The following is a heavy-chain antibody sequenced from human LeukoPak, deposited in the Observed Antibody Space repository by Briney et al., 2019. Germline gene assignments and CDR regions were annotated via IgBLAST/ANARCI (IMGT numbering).Heavy chain of an antibody. D-gene: IGHD3-9*01. CDR2: IYYSGST. CDR3: ARKPPYYDILTGPFDY. CDR1: GGSISSSSYY. J-gene: IGHJ4*02. Sequence: SETLSLTCTVSGGSISSSSYYWGWIRQPPGKGLEWIGSIYYSGSTHYNPSLKSRVTISVDTSKNQFSLKLSSVTAADTAVYYCARKPPYYDILTGPFDYWGQGTLVTVSS. V-gene: IGHV4-39*01.